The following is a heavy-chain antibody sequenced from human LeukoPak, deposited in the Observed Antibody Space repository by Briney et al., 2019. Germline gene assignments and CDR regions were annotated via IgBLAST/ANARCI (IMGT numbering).Heavy chain of an antibody. J-gene: IGHJ5*02. V-gene: IGHV4-39*07. CDR1: GGSISSSSYY. CDR3: ARGLGGYPWSPFDP. CDR2: IYYSGST. D-gene: IGHD3-22*01. Sequence: SETLSLTCTVSGGSISSSSYYWGWIRQPPGKGLEWIGSIYYSGSTYYNPSLKSRVTISVDTSKNQFSLKLSSETAADTAVYYCARGLGGYPWSPFDPWGQGTLVTVSS.